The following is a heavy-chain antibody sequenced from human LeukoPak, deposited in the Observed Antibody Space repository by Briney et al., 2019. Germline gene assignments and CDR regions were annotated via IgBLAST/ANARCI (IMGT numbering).Heavy chain of an antibody. CDR3: AKARATYLYDTSGYSALDY. Sequence: PGGSLRLSCAASGFTFSSYAMHWVRQAPGKGLEWVAVISYDGSNKYYADSVKGRFTISRDNSKNTLYLQMNSLRAEDTAVYYCAKARATYLYDTSGYSALDYWGQGTLVTVSS. CDR1: GFTFSSYA. J-gene: IGHJ4*02. V-gene: IGHV3-30-3*01. D-gene: IGHD3-22*01. CDR2: ISYDGSNK.